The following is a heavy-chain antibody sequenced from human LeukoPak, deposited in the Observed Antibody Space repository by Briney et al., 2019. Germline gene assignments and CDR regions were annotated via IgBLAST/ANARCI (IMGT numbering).Heavy chain of an antibody. CDR2: ISGSSSTI. CDR3: ARDRAERANNWFDP. V-gene: IGHV3-48*01. CDR1: GFTFSSYS. Sequence: GGSLRLSCAASGFTFSSYSLNWVRQSPGKGLEWISYISGSSSTIYYADSVKGRFSISRDNAKRSLYLHMNSLRAEDTAVYYCARDRAERANNWFDPWGQGTLVTVSS. D-gene: IGHD5-24*01. J-gene: IGHJ5*02.